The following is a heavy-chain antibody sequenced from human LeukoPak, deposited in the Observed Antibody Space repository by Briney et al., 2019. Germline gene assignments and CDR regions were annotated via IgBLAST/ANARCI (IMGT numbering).Heavy chain of an antibody. Sequence: ASVKVSCKASGYTFTSYGISWVRQAPGQGLEWMGWISAYNGNTNYAQKLRGRVTMTTDTSTSTAYMELRSLRSDDTAVYYCARSLSGSSSWYAGEIDYWGQGTLVTVSS. V-gene: IGHV1-18*01. CDR1: GYTFTSYG. D-gene: IGHD6-13*01. CDR3: ARSLSGSSSWYAGEIDY. J-gene: IGHJ4*02. CDR2: ISAYNGNT.